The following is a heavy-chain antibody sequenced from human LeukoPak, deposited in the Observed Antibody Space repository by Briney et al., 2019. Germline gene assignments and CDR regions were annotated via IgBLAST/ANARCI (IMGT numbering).Heavy chain of an antibody. CDR2: IYHSGST. J-gene: IGHJ6*02. D-gene: IGHD3-3*01. CDR1: GGSISSGGYS. V-gene: IGHV4-30-2*01. CDR3: ARATAYYDFWSGYYSDYYYYGMDV. Sequence: SQTLSLTCAVSGGSISSGGYSWRWIRQPPGKGLEWIGYIYHSGSTYYNPSLKSRVTISVDRSKNQFSLKLSSVTAADTAVCYCARATAYYDFWSGYYSDYYYYGMDVWGQGTTVTVSS.